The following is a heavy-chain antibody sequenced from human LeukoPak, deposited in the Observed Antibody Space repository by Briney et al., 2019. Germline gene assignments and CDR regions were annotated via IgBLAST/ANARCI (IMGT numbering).Heavy chain of an antibody. CDR3: ARVYGSGSYEGRYFDY. Sequence: GGSLRLSCAASRFSFSSYGMHWVRQAPGKGLEWVSSISSSSSYIYYADSVKGRFTISRDNAKNSLYLQMNSLRAEDTAVYYCARVYGSGSYEGRYFDYWGQGTLVTVSS. CDR2: ISSSSSYI. V-gene: IGHV3-21*01. CDR1: RFSFSSYG. J-gene: IGHJ4*02. D-gene: IGHD3-10*01.